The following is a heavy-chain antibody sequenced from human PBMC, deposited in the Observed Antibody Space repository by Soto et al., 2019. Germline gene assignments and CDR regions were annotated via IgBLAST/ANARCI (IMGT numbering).Heavy chain of an antibody. CDR1: GGSISSGGYY. Sequence: VQLQESGPGLVKPSQTLSLTCTVSGGSISSGGYYWSWIRQHPGKGLEWIGYIYYSGSTYYNPSLKSRVTISVDTSKNQFSLKLSSVTAADTAVYYCARGAGLCSGGSCYFADYYYYGMDVWGQGTTVTVSS. V-gene: IGHV4-31*03. CDR3: ARGAGLCSGGSCYFADYYYYGMDV. CDR2: IYYSGST. D-gene: IGHD2-15*01. J-gene: IGHJ6*02.